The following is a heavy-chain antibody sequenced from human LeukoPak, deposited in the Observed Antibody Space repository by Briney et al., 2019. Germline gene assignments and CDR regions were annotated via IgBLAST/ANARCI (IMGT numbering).Heavy chain of an antibody. J-gene: IGHJ4*02. CDR3: ARDTGPGELGVRFN. CDR2: IRSKAYGGTT. Sequence: KPGRSLRLSCAASGFTFGDYAMSWFRQAPGKGLEWVGFIRSKAYGGTTEYAASVKGRFTISRDNAKNSLFLQMNSLRAEDTAVYYCARDTGPGELGVRFNWGQGTLVTVSS. CDR1: GFTFGDYA. D-gene: IGHD3-10*01. V-gene: IGHV3-49*05.